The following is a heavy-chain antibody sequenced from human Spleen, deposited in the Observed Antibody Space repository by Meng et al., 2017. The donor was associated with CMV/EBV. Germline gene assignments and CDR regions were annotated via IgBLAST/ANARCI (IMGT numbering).Heavy chain of an antibody. V-gene: IGHV3-69-1*01. CDR1: GFTFSSYT. CDR3: ARFSSSWYVLPFDY. D-gene: IGHD6-13*01. J-gene: IGHJ4*02. Sequence: GESLKISCAASGFTFSSYTMKWVRQAPGKGLEWVSCISGRTYIYRADSVKGRFTISRDNAKNSLYLQMNSLRAEDTAVYYCARFSSSWYVLPFDYWGQGTLVTVSS. CDR2: ISGRTYI.